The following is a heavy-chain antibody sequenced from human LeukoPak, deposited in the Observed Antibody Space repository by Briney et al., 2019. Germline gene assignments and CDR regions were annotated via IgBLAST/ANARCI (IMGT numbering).Heavy chain of an antibody. J-gene: IGHJ4*02. Sequence: GGSLRLSCAVSGFIFSNYAMTWVRQAPGKGLEWVSTISGSGDSTHYRDSVKGRFTISRDNSKNKLYLQMNSLRAEDTAVYYCAKDPLRFLEWLFDYFDYWGQGTLVTVSS. CDR2: ISGSGDST. V-gene: IGHV3-23*01. CDR3: AKDPLRFLEWLFDYFDY. CDR1: GFIFSNYA. D-gene: IGHD3-3*01.